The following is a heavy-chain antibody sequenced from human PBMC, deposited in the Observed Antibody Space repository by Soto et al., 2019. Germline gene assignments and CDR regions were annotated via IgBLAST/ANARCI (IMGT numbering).Heavy chain of an antibody. CDR1: GGSISSGGYY. CDR3: ARVPWAMSGWSVYYYYMDV. CDR2: IYYSGST. Sequence: PSETLSLTCTVSGGSISSGGYYWSWIRQHPGKGLEWIGYIYYSGSTNYNPSLKSRVTISVDTSKNQFSLKLSSVTAADTAVYYCARVPWAMSGWSVYYYYMDVWGKGTTVTVSS. J-gene: IGHJ6*03. V-gene: IGHV4-61*08. D-gene: IGHD6-19*01.